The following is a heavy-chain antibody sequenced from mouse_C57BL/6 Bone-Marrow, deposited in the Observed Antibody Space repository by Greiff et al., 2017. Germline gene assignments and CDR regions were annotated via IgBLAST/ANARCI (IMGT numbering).Heavy chain of an antibody. V-gene: IGHV1-9*01. J-gene: IGHJ4*01. CDR3: TRGGYSYDYAMDY. CDR2: ILPGSGST. CDR1: GYTFTGYW. D-gene: IGHD2-12*01. Sequence: QVQLQQSGAELMKPGASVKLSCKATGYTFTGYWLEWVKQRPGHGLEWIGEILPGSGSTNYNEKFKGKATFTADTSSNTAYMQLSSLTSEDSAVYYCTRGGYSYDYAMDYWGQGTSVTVSS.